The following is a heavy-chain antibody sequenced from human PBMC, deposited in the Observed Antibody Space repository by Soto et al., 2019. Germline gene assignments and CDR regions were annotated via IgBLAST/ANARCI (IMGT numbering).Heavy chain of an antibody. CDR2: IWYDGSNK. D-gene: IGHD6-13*01. V-gene: IGHV3-33*01. Sequence: VQLVESGGGVVQPGRSLRLSCAASGFTFSSYGMHWVRQAPGKGLEWVAVIWYDGSNKYYADSVKGRFTISRDNSKNTLYLQMNSLRAEDTAVYYCARDRGIAAAGPNWFDPWGQGTLVTVSS. J-gene: IGHJ5*02. CDR3: ARDRGIAAAGPNWFDP. CDR1: GFTFSSYG.